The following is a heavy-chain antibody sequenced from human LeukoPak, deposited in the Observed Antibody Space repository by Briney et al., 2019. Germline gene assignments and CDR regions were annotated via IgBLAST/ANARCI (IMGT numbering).Heavy chain of an antibody. J-gene: IGHJ4*02. D-gene: IGHD6-19*01. CDR2: IFSSGSTI. V-gene: IGHV3-48*03. Sequence: GGCLRLSCAASGFTLSRYEMNCVRDAPGRGRGWGSYIFSSGSTIYYTDSVMGRFTISRDNAKNSLYLQMNSLRAEDTAVYYCARAARIEVAGTYTDYWGQGTLVTVSS. CDR1: GFTLSRYE. CDR3: ARAARIEVAGTYTDY.